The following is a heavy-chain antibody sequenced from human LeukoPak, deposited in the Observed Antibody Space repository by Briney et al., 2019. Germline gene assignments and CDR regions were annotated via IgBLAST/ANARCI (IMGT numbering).Heavy chain of an antibody. Sequence: SETLSLTCSVSGYSISSAYYWGWIRQPPGKGLEWIGTMYHGGSTNYNPSLKSRVTISVDTSKNQFSLKLSSVTAADTAVYFCARGFRGDNFDYWGQGTLVTVSS. CDR3: ARGFRGDNFDY. CDR1: GYSISSAYY. J-gene: IGHJ4*02. V-gene: IGHV4-38-2*02. D-gene: IGHD7-27*01. CDR2: MYHGGST.